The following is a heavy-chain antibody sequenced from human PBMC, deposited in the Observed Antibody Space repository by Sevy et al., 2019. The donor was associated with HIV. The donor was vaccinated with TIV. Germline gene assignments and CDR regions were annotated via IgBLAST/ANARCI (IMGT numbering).Heavy chain of an antibody. J-gene: IGHJ4*02. CDR3: ARDSVNYVLDY. CDR2: ISSSGSTI. CDR1: GFTFSSYE. V-gene: IGHV3-48*03. D-gene: IGHD3-10*02. Sequence: GGSLRLSCAASGFTFSSYEMNWVRQAPGKGLEWVSYISSSGSTIYYADSVKGRFTISRDNAKNSLYLQMNSLRAEDTAVYYCARDSVNYVLDYWGQGTLVTVSS.